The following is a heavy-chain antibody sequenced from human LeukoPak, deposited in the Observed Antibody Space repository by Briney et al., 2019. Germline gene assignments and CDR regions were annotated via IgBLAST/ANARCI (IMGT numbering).Heavy chain of an antibody. Sequence: ASVKVSCKASGYTFTGYYMHWVRQAPGQGLEWMGWTNPNSGGTNYAQKFQGRVTMTRDTSISTAYMELSRLRSDDTAVYYCARGRVVVAATPDDYWGQGTLVTVSS. CDR2: TNPNSGGT. CDR3: ARGRVVVAATPDDY. D-gene: IGHD2-15*01. V-gene: IGHV1-2*02. J-gene: IGHJ4*02. CDR1: GYTFTGYY.